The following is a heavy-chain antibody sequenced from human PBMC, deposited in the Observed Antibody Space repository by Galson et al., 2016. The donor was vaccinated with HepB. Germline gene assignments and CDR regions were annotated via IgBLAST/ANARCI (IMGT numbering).Heavy chain of an antibody. Sequence: SLRLSCAASGFIFSDYGMHWVRQAPGKGLEWVAVIWNDGSNKYYADSVKGHFTISRDNSKNTLDLQVNILKVEDTAVYYCVRDKEGGYGFDYWGQGILVTVSS. J-gene: IGHJ4*01. CDR2: IWNDGSNK. CDR3: VRDKEGGYGFDY. CDR1: GFIFSDYG. V-gene: IGHV3-33*01. D-gene: IGHD5-12*01.